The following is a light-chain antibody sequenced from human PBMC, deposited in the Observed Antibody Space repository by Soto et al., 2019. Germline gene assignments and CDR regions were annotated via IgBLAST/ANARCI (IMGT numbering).Light chain of an antibody. Sequence: EIVLMQSPGTLSLSPGERATLSCRASQSVSSSYLAWYQQKPGQAPRFLIYGASSRATGIPDRFSGSGSGTDFTLTISRLEPEDFAVYYCQQYGSSPYTFGQGTNLEIK. CDR2: GAS. CDR3: QQYGSSPYT. CDR1: QSVSSSY. J-gene: IGKJ2*01. V-gene: IGKV3-20*01.